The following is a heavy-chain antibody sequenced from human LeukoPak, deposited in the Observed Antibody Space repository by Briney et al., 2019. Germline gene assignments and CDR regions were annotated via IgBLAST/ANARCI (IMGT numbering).Heavy chain of an antibody. Sequence: SETLSLTCTVSGGSISSYYRSWIRQPAGKGLEWIGRFYTSGNTNYNPSLKSRVTMSVDTSNNQFSLKLSSVTAADTAVYYCVYSSGWYNFDYWGQGTLVTVSS. J-gene: IGHJ4*02. CDR3: VYSSGWYNFDY. D-gene: IGHD6-19*01. CDR2: FYTSGNT. V-gene: IGHV4-4*07. CDR1: GGSISSYY.